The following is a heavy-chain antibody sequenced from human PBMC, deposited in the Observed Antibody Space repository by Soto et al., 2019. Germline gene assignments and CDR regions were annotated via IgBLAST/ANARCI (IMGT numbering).Heavy chain of an antibody. CDR2: ISYDGTDK. Sequence: RGGALARLSAPAGFTFSSYGIHWVRQAPGKGLEWVALISYDGTDKYYADSVKGRFTISRDNSKNTLYLQMSSLGPEDTAVYYCVKERYAQLLLEDYGMDVCGQRTTVT. J-gene: IGHJ6*02. CDR1: GFTFSSYG. CDR3: VKERYAQLLLEDYGMDV. V-gene: IGHV3-30*18. D-gene: IGHD5-18*01.